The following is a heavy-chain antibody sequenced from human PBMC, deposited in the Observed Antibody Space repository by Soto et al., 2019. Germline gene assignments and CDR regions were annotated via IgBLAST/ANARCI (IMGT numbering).Heavy chain of an antibody. Sequence: GEFLKISCKGSRYCFTGYWIGWERPMPGKGLEWMGIIYPGDSDTRYSPSFQGQVTISADKSISTAYLQWSSLKASDTAMYYCAGGGVRGVITRTRDYYGMDVWGQGTTVTVSS. D-gene: IGHD3-10*01. CDR2: IYPGDSDT. CDR3: AGGGVRGVITRTRDYYGMDV. CDR1: RYCFTGYW. J-gene: IGHJ6*02. V-gene: IGHV5-51*01.